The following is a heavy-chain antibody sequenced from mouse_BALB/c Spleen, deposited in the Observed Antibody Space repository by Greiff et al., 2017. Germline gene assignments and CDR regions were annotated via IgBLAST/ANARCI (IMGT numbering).Heavy chain of an antibody. J-gene: IGHJ2*01. V-gene: IGHV2-9*02. CDR1: GFSLTSYG. D-gene: IGHD2-3*01. Sequence: VKVVESGPGLVAPSQSLSITCTVSGFSLTSYGVHWVRQPPGKGLEWLGVIWAGGSTNYNSALMSRLSISKDNSKSQVFLKMNSLQTDDTAMYYCARGPPVGYYVNWGQGTTLTVSS. CDR2: IWAGGST. CDR3: ARGPPVGYYVN.